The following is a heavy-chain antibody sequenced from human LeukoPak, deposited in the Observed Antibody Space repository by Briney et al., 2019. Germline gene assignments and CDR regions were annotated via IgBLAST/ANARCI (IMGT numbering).Heavy chain of an antibody. D-gene: IGHD2-15*01. CDR1: GFTFSTYD. CDR3: ARGDCTGGSCPSMDV. J-gene: IGHJ6*02. Sequence: GGSLRLSCAASGFTFSTYDMHWVRHAPGKGLEWVSGINPAGDTYYPGSVKGRFTISREDAKNSFYLQMNSLRAGDTAVYYCARGDCTGGSCPSMDVWGQGTTVTVSS. CDR2: INPAGDT. V-gene: IGHV3-13*04.